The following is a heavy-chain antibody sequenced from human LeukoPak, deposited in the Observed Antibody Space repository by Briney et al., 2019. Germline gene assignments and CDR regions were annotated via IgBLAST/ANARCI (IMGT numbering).Heavy chain of an antibody. CDR1: GHSISSDYY. CDR3: ARGADSSSLHWFDP. V-gene: IGHV4-38-2*01. CDR2: IYHDGSS. Sequence: PSETLSLTCAVSGHSISSDYYWGWIRQPPGKGLEWIRSIYHDGSSYYNPSLKSRATLSVNTSHKQISLTLSSMTAADTAVYYCARGADSSSLHWFDPWGQGTQVIVSS. D-gene: IGHD6-13*01. J-gene: IGHJ5*02.